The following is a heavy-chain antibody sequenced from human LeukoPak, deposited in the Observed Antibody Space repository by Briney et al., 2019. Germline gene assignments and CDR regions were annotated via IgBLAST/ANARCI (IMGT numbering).Heavy chain of an antibody. CDR1: GFTFSDYY. V-gene: IGHV3-11*01. J-gene: IGHJ4*02. CDR2: ISSSGSTI. D-gene: IGHD6-13*01. CDR3: ARARSLYRRVAAAGNFDFDY. Sequence: GGSLRLSCAASGFTFSDYYMSWIRQAPGKGLEWVSYISSSGSTIYYADSVKGRFTISRDNAKNSLYLQMNSLRAEDTAVYYCARARSLYRRVAAAGNFDFDYWGQGTLVTVSS.